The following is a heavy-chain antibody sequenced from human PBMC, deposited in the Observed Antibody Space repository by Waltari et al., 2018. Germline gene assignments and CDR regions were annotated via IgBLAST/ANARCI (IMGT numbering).Heavy chain of an antibody. CDR3: ARVPYYYMDV. V-gene: IGHV3-30-3*01. Sequence: QVQLVESGGGVVQPGRSLRLCCPASGFPFRSYAMHWVRQAPGKGLEWVAVISYDGSNKYYADSVKGRFTISRDNSKNTLYLQMNSLRAEDTAVYYCARVPYYYMDVWGKGTTVTVSS. CDR2: ISYDGSNK. J-gene: IGHJ6*03. CDR1: GFPFRSYA.